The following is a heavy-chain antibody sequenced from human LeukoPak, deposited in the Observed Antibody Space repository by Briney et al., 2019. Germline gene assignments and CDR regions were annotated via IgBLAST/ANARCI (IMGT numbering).Heavy chain of an antibody. CDR1: GGSISSYY. V-gene: IGHV4-59*08. D-gene: IGHD5-18*01. CDR3: ARIGYSYGGIDY. J-gene: IGHJ4*02. Sequence: PSETLSLTCTVSGGSISSYYWSWIRQPPGKGLEWIGYIYYRGSTNYNPSLKSRVTISVDTSKNQFSLKLSSVTAADTAVYYCARIGYSYGGIDYWGQGTLVTVSS. CDR2: IYYRGST.